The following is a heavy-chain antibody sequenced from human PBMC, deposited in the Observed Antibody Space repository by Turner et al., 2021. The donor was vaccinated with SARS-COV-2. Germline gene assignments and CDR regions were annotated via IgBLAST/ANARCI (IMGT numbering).Heavy chain of an antibody. Sequence: QVQRVEPGGGVVQPGRSLRLSCAASGFTFSSYGMHWVRQAPGKGLEWVAVTSYDGSNKYYADSVKGRFTISRDNSKNTLYLQMNSLRAEDTAVYYCAKQQGLYSNPMYYFDYWGQGTLVTVSS. CDR1: GFTFSSYG. CDR2: TSYDGSNK. D-gene: IGHD4-4*01. V-gene: IGHV3-30*18. CDR3: AKQQGLYSNPMYYFDY. J-gene: IGHJ4*02.